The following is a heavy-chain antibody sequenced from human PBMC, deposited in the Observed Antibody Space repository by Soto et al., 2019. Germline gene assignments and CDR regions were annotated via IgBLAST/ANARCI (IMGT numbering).Heavy chain of an antibody. Sequence: SETLSLTCAVYGGSFSGYYLSWIRQTPGKGLEWIGEINHSGSTNYNPSLKSRVTISVDTSKNQFSLKLSSVTAADTAVYYCARGPPYYDFWSGYDTSYYYYYMDVWGKGTTVTVSS. CDR1: GGSFSGYY. J-gene: IGHJ6*03. D-gene: IGHD3-3*01. CDR2: INHSGST. V-gene: IGHV4-34*01. CDR3: ARGPPYYDFWSGYDTSYYYYYMDV.